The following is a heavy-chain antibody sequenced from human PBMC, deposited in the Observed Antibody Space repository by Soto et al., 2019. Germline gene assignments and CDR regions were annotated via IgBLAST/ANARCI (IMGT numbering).Heavy chain of an antibody. J-gene: IGHJ4*02. CDR1: GDSISSDKW. Sequence: QVQLQESGPGLVKPSGTLSLTCAVSGDSISSDKWWSWVRQPPGKGLEWIGEIHHSGRTNYNPSLKSCVTILVEKSKNQVSLELSSMTAADTAVYYCARGGDWQFDYWGQGTLVTVSS. V-gene: IGHV4-4*02. CDR3: ARGGDWQFDY. D-gene: IGHD2-21*02. CDR2: IHHSGRT.